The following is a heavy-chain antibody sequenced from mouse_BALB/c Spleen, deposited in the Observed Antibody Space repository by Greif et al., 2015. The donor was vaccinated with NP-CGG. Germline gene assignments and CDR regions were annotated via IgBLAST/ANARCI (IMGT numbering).Heavy chain of an antibody. D-gene: IGHD2-12*01. CDR3: ARETPLYSRFDY. CDR2: ISSGGSYT. J-gene: IGHJ2*01. CDR1: GFTFSSYA. V-gene: IGHV5-9-3*01. Sequence: EVQLVESGGGLVKPGGSLKLSCSASGFTFSSYAMSWVRQTPEKRLEWVATISSGGSYTYYPDSVKGRFTISRDNAKNTLYLQMSSLRSEDTAMYYCARETPLYSRFDYWGQGTTLTVSS.